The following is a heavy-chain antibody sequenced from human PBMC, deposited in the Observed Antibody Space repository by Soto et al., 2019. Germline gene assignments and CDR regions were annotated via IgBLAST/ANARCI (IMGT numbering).Heavy chain of an antibody. CDR3: ARKGPEDWPLDY. D-gene: IGHD3-9*01. CDR1: GFSLSTSGVG. V-gene: IGHV2-5*02. CDR2: IYWDDAK. J-gene: IGHJ4*02. Sequence: QITLKESGPTLVKPTQTLTLTCTFSGFSLSTSGVGVGWIRQPPGETLEWLAGIYWDDAKEYSPSLKNRLTITKDISKNQVVLTLTNMGPMDTGTYYCARKGPEDWPLDYWGQGTLVTVSS.